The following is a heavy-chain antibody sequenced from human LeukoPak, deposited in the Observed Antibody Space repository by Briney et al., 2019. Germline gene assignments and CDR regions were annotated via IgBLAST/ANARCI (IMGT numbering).Heavy chain of an antibody. Sequence: GGSLRLSCAASGFTFSDYYMSWIRQAPGKGLEWVSYISSSGSTIYYADSVKGRFTISRDNAKNSLYLQMNSLRAEDTAVYYCAKDTSARYYDILTGYYSWNWFDPWGQGTLVTVSS. V-gene: IGHV3-11*04. CDR3: AKDTSARYYDILTGYYSWNWFDP. CDR1: GFTFSDYY. CDR2: ISSSGSTI. D-gene: IGHD3-9*01. J-gene: IGHJ5*02.